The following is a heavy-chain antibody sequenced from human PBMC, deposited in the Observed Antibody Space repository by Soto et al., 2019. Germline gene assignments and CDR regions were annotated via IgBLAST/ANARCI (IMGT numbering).Heavy chain of an antibody. V-gene: IGHV3-23*01. CDR2: ISGSGGST. Sequence: EVQLLESGGGLVQPGGSLRLSCAASGFTFSSYAMRWVRQAPGKGLEWVSAISGSGGSTYYADSVKARFTIARDSSKNALYLQMNSLRAEDTAVYYCAKPSGAPGVSVVVVAATPFDYWGQGTLVTVSS. D-gene: IGHD2-15*01. J-gene: IGHJ4*02. CDR1: GFTFSSYA. CDR3: AKPSGAPGVSVVVVAATPFDY.